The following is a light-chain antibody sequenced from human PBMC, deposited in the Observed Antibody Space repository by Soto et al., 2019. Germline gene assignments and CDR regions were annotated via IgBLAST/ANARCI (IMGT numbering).Light chain of an antibody. CDR2: AAS. CDR1: QSISSY. Sequence: DIQMTQSPSSLSASVGDRVTITCRASQSISSYLNWYQQKPGKPPKLLIYAASSLQSGVPSRFSGSGSGTDFTLTISSLQPEDFATYYCQQSYSTLRTFGQGTKVEIK. CDR3: QQSYSTLRT. J-gene: IGKJ1*01. V-gene: IGKV1-39*01.